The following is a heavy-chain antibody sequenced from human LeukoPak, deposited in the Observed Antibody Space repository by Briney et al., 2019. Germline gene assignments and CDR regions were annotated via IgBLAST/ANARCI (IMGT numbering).Heavy chain of an antibody. J-gene: IGHJ4*02. V-gene: IGHV4-31*03. CDR1: GGSISSGGYY. Sequence: PSETLSLTCTVSGGSISSGGYYWSWIRQHPGKGLEWIGYIYYSGSTYYNPSLKSRVTISVDTSKNQFSLKLSSVTAADTAVYYCARGRDGSGSYFDYWGQGTLVTASS. D-gene: IGHD3-10*01. CDR3: ARGRDGSGSYFDY. CDR2: IYYSGST.